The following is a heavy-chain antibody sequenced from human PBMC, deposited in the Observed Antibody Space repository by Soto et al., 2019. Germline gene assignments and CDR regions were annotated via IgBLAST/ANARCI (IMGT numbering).Heavy chain of an antibody. D-gene: IGHD6-13*01. CDR2: IYWDDDK. CDR1: GFSLSTSGVG. Sequence: SGPTLVNPTQTLTLTCPFSGFSLSTSGVGVGWIRQPPGKALEWLALIYWDDDKRYSPALKSRLTITKDTSKNQVVLTMTNMDPVDTATYYCAHRQPSSSWYNNWFDPWGQGTLVTVSS. V-gene: IGHV2-5*02. J-gene: IGHJ5*02. CDR3: AHRQPSSSWYNNWFDP.